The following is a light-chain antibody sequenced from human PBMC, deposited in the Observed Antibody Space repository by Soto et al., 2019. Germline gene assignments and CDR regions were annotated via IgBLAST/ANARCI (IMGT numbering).Light chain of an antibody. V-gene: IGKV1-12*01. CDR2: SAS. CDR3: QQSYGSTPFT. J-gene: IGKJ3*01. CDR1: QPISSW. Sequence: IQVTQSPSSVSASVGDRVTITCRASQPISSWLAWYQQKPGQPPNLLIYSASTLRSGVPSRFSGSESGTLFTLTISSLQPEDSATYYCQQSYGSTPFTFSPGTRVDI.